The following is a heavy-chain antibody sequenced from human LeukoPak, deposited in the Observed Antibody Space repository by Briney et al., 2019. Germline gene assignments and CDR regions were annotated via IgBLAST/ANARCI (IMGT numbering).Heavy chain of an antibody. CDR3: ARDRKYYYHMDV. D-gene: IGHD1-14*01. V-gene: IGHV4-59*12. CDR1: GGSISSYF. CDR2: MHHSGSA. J-gene: IGHJ6*03. Sequence: PSETLSLTCTVSGGSISSYFWSWVRQSPGKGLEGIGFMHHSGSANSHPSLKSRVTISMDTSKNQFSLRLSSLTAADTALYYCARDRKYYYHMDVWGKGTTVTVSS.